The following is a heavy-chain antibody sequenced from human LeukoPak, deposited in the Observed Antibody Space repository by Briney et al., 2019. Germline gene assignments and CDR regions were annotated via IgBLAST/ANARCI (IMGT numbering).Heavy chain of an antibody. CDR2: IFSSGRI. J-gene: IGHJ4*02. D-gene: IGHD6-19*01. V-gene: IGHV4-4*07. CDR1: GGSISSYY. Sequence: SETLSLTCTVSGGSISSYYWSWIRQPAGKGLEWIGRIFSSGRINYNPSLKSRVTMSVDTSKNQFSLKLSPVTAADTAVYYCARGPGSGWYYFDYWGQGTLVTVSS. CDR3: ARGPGSGWYYFDY.